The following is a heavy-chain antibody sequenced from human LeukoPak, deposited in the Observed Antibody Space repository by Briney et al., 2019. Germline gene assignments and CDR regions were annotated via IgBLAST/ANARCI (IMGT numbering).Heavy chain of an antibody. CDR2: ISGSGGST. Sequence: PSETLSLTCAVYGGSFSGYYWSWVRQAPGKGLEWVSAISGSGGSTYYADSVKGRFTISRDNSKNTLYLQMNSLRAEDTAVYYCAKPVAAAGTGDAFDIWGQGTMVTVSS. CDR3: AKPVAAAGTGDAFDI. CDR1: GGSFSGYY. V-gene: IGHV3-23*01. J-gene: IGHJ3*02. D-gene: IGHD6-13*01.